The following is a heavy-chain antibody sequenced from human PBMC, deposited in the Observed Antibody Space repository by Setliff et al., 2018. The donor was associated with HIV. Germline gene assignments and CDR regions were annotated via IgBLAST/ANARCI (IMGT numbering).Heavy chain of an antibody. V-gene: IGHV1-69*04. Sequence: SVKVSCKASGGTFNSFAINWVRQAPGQGLEWIGKIIPIFGNTNYAQRFQGRVTMTTDTSADTAYMEMRRLRSDDTAVFYCATVPVTSGTLPYIWGPGTLVTVSS. CDR1: GGTFNSFA. D-gene: IGHD3-10*01. J-gene: IGHJ4*02. CDR2: IIPIFGNT. CDR3: ATVPVTSGTLPYI.